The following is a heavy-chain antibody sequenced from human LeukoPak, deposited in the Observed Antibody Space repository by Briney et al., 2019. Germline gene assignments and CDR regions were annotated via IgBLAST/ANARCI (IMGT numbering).Heavy chain of an antibody. V-gene: IGHV3-7*03. Sequence: GGSLRLSCVASGFTFGKYWMSWVRQAPGKGLEWVANIKLDGSEKNYVDSVKGRFTISRDNTKNSLYLQMNSLRAEDAAVFYCARDQYDTWSRRGNFDSWGQGTLVIVSS. D-gene: IGHD3-3*01. CDR3: ARDQYDTWSRRGNFDS. CDR1: GFTFGKYW. CDR2: IKLDGSEK. J-gene: IGHJ4*02.